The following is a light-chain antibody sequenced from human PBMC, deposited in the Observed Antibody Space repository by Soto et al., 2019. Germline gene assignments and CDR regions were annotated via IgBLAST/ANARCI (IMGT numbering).Light chain of an antibody. J-gene: IGLJ3*02. CDR3: SSYISSSLPWV. CDR1: SSNIGAGYD. CDR2: GDN. Sequence: QSVLTQPPSVSGAPGQRITISCTGNSSNIGAGYDVHWYQQVPGTAPKVLIYGDNNRPSGVPDRFSGSKSGTSASLAITGLQAEDEADYYCSSYISSSLPWVFGGGTKLTVL. V-gene: IGLV1-40*01.